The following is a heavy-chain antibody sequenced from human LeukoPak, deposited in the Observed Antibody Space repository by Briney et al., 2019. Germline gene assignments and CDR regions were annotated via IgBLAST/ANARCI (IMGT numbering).Heavy chain of an antibody. D-gene: IGHD3-22*01. CDR2: IKQDGSEK. V-gene: IGHV3-7*01. J-gene: IGHJ4*02. CDR3: ARSNDRRGKYYDSSY. Sequence: GGSLRLSCAASGFTFSSYWMSWVRQAPGKGLEWVANIKQDGSEKYYVDSVKGRFTISRDNAKNSLYLQMNSLRAEDTAVYYCARSNDRRGKYYDSSYWGQGTLVTVSS. CDR1: GFTFSSYW.